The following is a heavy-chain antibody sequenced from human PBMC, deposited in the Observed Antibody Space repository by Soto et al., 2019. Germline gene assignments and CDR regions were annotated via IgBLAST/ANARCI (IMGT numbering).Heavy chain of an antibody. CDR3: ARLLRYGWGSYSKYGMDV. CDR1: GGSFSGYY. D-gene: IGHD3-10*01. Sequence: QVQLQQWGAGLLKPSETLSLTCAVYGGSFSGYYWSWIRQPPGKGLEWIGEINHSGSTNYNPSLKRRVTISVDTSKNQFSLKLSSVTAADTAVYYCARLLRYGWGSYSKYGMDVWGQGTTVTVSS. CDR2: INHSGST. J-gene: IGHJ6*02. V-gene: IGHV4-34*01.